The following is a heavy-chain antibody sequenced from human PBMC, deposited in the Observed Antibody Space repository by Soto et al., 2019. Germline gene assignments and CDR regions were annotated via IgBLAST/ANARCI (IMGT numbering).Heavy chain of an antibody. J-gene: IGHJ6*02. D-gene: IGHD6-13*01. CDR3: GGSAAAGPGYYYYYGMDV. CDR1: GFTFSSYA. Sequence: PGGSLRLSCAASGFTFSSYAMSWVRQAPGKGLEWVSAISGSGGSTYYADSVKGRFTISRDNSKNTLYLQMNSLRAEDTAVYYCGGSAAAGPGYYYYYGMDVWGQGTTVTVSS. CDR2: ISGSGGST. V-gene: IGHV3-23*01.